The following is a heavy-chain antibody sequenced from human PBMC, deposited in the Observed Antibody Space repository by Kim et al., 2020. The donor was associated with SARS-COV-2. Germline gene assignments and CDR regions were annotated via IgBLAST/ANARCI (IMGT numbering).Heavy chain of an antibody. V-gene: IGHV4-34*01. CDR2: INHSGST. CDR1: GGSFSGYY. D-gene: IGHD6-19*01. CDR3: ARGLGFSPYSSGWYVAFDI. J-gene: IGHJ3*02. Sequence: SETLSLTCAVYGGSFSGYYWSWIRQPPGKGLEWIGEINHSGSTNYNPSLKSRVTISVDTSKNQFSLKLSSVTAADTAVYYCARGLGFSPYSSGWYVAFDIWGQGTMVTVCS.